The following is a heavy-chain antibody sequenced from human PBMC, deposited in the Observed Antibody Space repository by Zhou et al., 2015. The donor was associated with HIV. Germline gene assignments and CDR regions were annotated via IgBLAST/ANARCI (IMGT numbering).Heavy chain of an antibody. Sequence: QVQLVQSGAEVKKPGSSVKVSCKASGGIFSSQAISWVRQAPGQGLEWIGGIIPIFGTANYAQKFQGRVTITADESTSTAYMELSSLRSEDTAVYYCARSTNYYGSGRFLKRAFDYWGQGTLVTVSS. CDR3: ARSTNYYGSGRFLKRAFDY. D-gene: IGHD3-10*01. CDR1: GGIFSSQA. CDR2: IIPIFGTA. V-gene: IGHV1-69*13. J-gene: IGHJ4*02.